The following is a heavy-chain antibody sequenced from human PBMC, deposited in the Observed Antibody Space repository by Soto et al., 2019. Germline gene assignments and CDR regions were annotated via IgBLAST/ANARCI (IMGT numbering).Heavy chain of an antibody. J-gene: IGHJ4*02. CDR3: ARSYYYDSSGCLGLGY. V-gene: IGHV4-34*01. CDR1: GGSFSGYY. D-gene: IGHD3-22*01. CDR2: INHSGST. Sequence: PSETLSLTCAVYGGSFSGYYWSWIRQPPGKGLEWIGEINHSGSTNYNPSLKSRATISVDTSKNQFSLKLSSVTAADTAVYYCARSYYYDSSGCLGLGYWGQATRVTVSS.